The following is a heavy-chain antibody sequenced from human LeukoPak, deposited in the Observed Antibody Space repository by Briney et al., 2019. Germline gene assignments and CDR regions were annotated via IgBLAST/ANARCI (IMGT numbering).Heavy chain of an antibody. V-gene: IGHV3-66*01. CDR1: GFTFSSYS. CDR2: IHTDGST. CDR3: ASLTVV. J-gene: IGHJ4*02. D-gene: IGHD2-15*01. Sequence: GGSLRLSCAASGFTFSSYSMNWVRRAPGKGLEWVSVIHTDGSTYYADSVKGRFTISRDISKSTLYLQMNSLRAGDTAVYYCASLTVVWGQGVLVTVSS.